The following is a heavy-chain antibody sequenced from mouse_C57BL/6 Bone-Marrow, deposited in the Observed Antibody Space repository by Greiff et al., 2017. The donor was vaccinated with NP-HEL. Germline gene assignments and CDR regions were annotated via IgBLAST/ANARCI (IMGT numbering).Heavy chain of an antibody. D-gene: IGHD1-1*01. V-gene: IGHV1-81*01. CDR2: IYPRSGNT. CDR3: ARGATVVAHDFGY. J-gene: IGHJ2*01. Sequence: VQLQQSGAELARPGASVKLSCKASGYTFTSYGISWVKQRTGQGLEWIGEIYPRSGNTYYNETFKGKATLTADKSSSTAYMGLRSLTYEDSAVYFCARGATVVAHDFGYWGQGTTLTVSS. CDR1: GYTFTSYG.